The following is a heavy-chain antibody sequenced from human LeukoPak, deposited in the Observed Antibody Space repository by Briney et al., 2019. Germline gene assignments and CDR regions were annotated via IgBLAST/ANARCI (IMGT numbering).Heavy chain of an antibody. CDR2: ISSSSSTI. J-gene: IGHJ4*02. CDR3: ARDVVPAARPAYFDY. CDR1: GFTFSSYS. D-gene: IGHD2-2*02. V-gene: IGHV3-48*01. Sequence: GGSLRLSCAASGFTFSSYSMNWVRQAPGKGLEWVSYISSSSSTIYYADSVKGRFTISRDNAKNSLYLQMNSLRAEDTAVYYCARDVVPAARPAYFDYWGQGTLVTVSS.